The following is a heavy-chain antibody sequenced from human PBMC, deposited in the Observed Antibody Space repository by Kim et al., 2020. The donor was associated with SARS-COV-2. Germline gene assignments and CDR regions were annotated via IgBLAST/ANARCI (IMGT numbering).Heavy chain of an antibody. CDR1: GFTFSSYW. J-gene: IGHJ4*02. CDR3: ARFGGIGGPGYFDY. CDR2: IKQDGSEK. V-gene: IGHV3-7*01. Sequence: GGSLRLSCAASGFTFSSYWMSWVRQAPGKGLEWVANIKQDGSEKYYVDSVKGRFTISRDNAKNSLYLQMNSLRAEDTAVYYCARFGGIGGPGYFDYWGQGTLVTVSS. D-gene: IGHD3-10*01.